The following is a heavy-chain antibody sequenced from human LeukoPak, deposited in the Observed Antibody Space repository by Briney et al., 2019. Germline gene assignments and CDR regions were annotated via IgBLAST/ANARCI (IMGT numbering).Heavy chain of an antibody. Sequence: PGRSLRLSCAASGFTFDDYAMHWVRQAPGKGLEWVSGISWNSGSIGYADSVKGRFTISRDNAKNSLYLQMNSLRAEDMALYYCAKAWAVAGPFDYWGQGTLVTVSS. V-gene: IGHV3-9*03. D-gene: IGHD6-19*01. CDR1: GFTFDDYA. CDR2: ISWNSGSI. J-gene: IGHJ4*02. CDR3: AKAWAVAGPFDY.